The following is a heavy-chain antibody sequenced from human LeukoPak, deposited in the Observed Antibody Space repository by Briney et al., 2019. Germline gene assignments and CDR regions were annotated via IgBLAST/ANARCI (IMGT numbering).Heavy chain of an antibody. D-gene: IGHD6-19*01. J-gene: IGHJ4*02. CDR3: TTITVAAAFDY. Sequence: GGSLRLSCAVSGFTSGFTFSDYEMNWVRQAPGKGLEWVSYISSSGSTKYYADSVKGRFTISRDNAKNSLYLQMNSLRAEDPAVYYCTTITVAAAFDYWGQGTLVTVSS. V-gene: IGHV3-48*03. CDR1: GFTSGFTFSDYE. CDR2: ISSSGSTK.